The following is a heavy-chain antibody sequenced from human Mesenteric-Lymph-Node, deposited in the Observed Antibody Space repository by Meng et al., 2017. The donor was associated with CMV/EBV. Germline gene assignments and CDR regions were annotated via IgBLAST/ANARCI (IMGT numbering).Heavy chain of an antibody. CDR2: INTYNSNP. CDR3: AKVGASSWFDP. D-gene: IGHD6-6*01. V-gene: IGHV1-18*01. J-gene: IGHJ5*02. CDR1: GYTFTNYG. Sequence: ASVKVSCKASGYTFTNYGISWVRQAPGQGLEWMGWINTYNSNPKYAQKFQGRVTMTTDTSTSTVYLELRSLRSDDTAVCYCAKVGASSWFDPWGQGTLVTVSS.